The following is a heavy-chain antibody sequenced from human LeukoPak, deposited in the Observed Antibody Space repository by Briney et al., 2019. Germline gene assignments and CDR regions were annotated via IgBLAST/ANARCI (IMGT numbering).Heavy chain of an antibody. CDR3: AKANLVAPDYYYYYGMDV. CDR1: GSTFSSYA. D-gene: IGHD2-2*01. Sequence: PGGSLRLSCAASGSTFSSYAMSWVRQAPGKGLEWVSAISGSGGSTYYADSVKGRFTISRDNSKNTLYLQMNSLRAEDTAVYYCAKANLVAPDYYYYYGMDVWGQGTTVTVSS. CDR2: ISGSGGST. J-gene: IGHJ6*02. V-gene: IGHV3-23*01.